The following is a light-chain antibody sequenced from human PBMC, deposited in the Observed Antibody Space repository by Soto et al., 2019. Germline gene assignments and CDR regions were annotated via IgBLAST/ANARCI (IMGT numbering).Light chain of an antibody. J-gene: IGKJ2*01. CDR2: GAS. Sequence: EIVLTQSPGTLSLSPGERATLSCRASQSVSSSYLAWYQQKPGQAPRLLIYGASSRATGIPDRFSGSGSGTDFTLTISRLEPEDFAVYYCQQYDSSSYTFGQGTKVDIK. V-gene: IGKV3-20*01. CDR1: QSVSSSY. CDR3: QQYDSSSYT.